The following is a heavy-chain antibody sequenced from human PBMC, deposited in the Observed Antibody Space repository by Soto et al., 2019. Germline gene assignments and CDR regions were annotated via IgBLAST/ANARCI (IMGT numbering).Heavy chain of an antibody. CDR1: GGSISSGGYS. J-gene: IGHJ1*01. CDR3: ARGTKPGYFQH. V-gene: IGHV4-30-2*01. D-gene: IGHD7-27*01. Sequence: SETLSLTCAVSGGSISSGGYSWSWIRQPPGKGLEWIGYIYHSGSTYYNPSLKSRVTISVDRSKNQFSLKLSSVTAADTAVYYCARGTKPGYFQHWGQGTLVTVSS. CDR2: IYHSGST.